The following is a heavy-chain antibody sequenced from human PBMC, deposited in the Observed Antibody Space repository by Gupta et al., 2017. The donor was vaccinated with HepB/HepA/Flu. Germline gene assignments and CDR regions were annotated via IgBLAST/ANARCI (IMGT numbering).Heavy chain of an antibody. Sequence: EVQLVESGGGVVQPGGSLRLSCAVSGLSFNDYAIHWVRQVPGKGLEWVALINGESGSTFYADSAKGRFTVSRDNSKSFLYLQMNSLRTEDTALYYCTRDTSINLSVPMWANNWFDPWGQGTLVTVSS. V-gene: IGHV3-43*02. D-gene: IGHD6-6*01. J-gene: IGHJ5*02. CDR2: INGESGST. CDR1: GLSFNDYA. CDR3: TRDTSINLSVPMWANNWFDP.